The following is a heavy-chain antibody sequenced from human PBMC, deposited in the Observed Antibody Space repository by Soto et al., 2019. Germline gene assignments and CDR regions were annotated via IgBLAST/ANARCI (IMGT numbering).Heavy chain of an antibody. Sequence: QVQLVESGGGVVQPGRSLRLSCAASGFTFSGYGMHWVRRAPGKGLEWVAVIWYDGSNKYYADSVKGRFPNSRDNSKNTLYQQMNSLRAEDTAVYYCARDIGAGENWFDPWGQGTLVTVSS. CDR3: ARDIGAGENWFDP. D-gene: IGHD6-6*01. V-gene: IGHV3-33*01. CDR1: GFTFSGYG. CDR2: IWYDGSNK. J-gene: IGHJ5*02.